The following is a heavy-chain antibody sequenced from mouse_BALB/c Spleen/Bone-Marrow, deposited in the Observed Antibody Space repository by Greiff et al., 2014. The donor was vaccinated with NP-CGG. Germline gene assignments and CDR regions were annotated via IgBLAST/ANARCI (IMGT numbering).Heavy chain of an antibody. CDR1: GYSFTGYY. J-gene: IGHJ2*01. V-gene: IGHV1S34*01. D-gene: IGHD1-1*01. CDR3: ARGGYSSSYYFDY. CDR2: ISCYNGAT. Sequence: LVKTGASVKISCKASGYSFTGYYIHWVKQSHGKSLEWIGYISCYNGATSYNQKFKGKATFTVDTSSSTAYMQFNSLTAEDAAFYYCARGGYSSSYYFDYWGQGTTLTVSS.